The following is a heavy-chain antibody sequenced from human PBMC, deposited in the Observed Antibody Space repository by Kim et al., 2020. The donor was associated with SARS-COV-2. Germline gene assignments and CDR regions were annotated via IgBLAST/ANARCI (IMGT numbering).Heavy chain of an antibody. CDR1: GYTFTSYY. CDR3: ARSIFGVAPQVDYMDV. J-gene: IGHJ6*03. Sequence: ASVKVSCKASGYTFTSYYMHWVRQAPGQGLEWMGIINPSGGSTSYAQKFQGRVTMTRDTSTSTVYMELSSLRSEDTAVYYCARSIFGVAPQVDYMDVWGKGTPVTVS. D-gene: IGHD3-3*01. V-gene: IGHV1-46*01. CDR2: INPSGGST.